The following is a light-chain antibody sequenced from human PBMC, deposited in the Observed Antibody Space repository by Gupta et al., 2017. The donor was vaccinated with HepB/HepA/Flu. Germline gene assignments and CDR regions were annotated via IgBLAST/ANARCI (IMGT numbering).Light chain of an antibody. J-gene: IGKJ3*01. CDR1: QSLLDSDDGNTY. V-gene: IGKV2-40*01. CDR3: MQLREVPWSFT. CDR2: TLS. Sequence: DIVMTQTPLSLPVTPGEPASISCRSSQSLLDSDDGNTYLDWYLQKPGQSPQLLIYTLSDRASGVRDKCSGSGEGTDLKLKISSGEAEDVGVYYCMQLREVPWSFTF.